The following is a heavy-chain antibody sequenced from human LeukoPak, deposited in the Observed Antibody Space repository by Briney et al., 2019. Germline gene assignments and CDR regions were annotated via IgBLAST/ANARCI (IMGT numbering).Heavy chain of an antibody. J-gene: IGHJ4*02. Sequence: GGSLRLSCAASGFTFSSYAMHWVRQAPGEGLEWVSHISSSSRTIYYADSVKGRFTTSRDNAKNSLYLQMNSLRAEDTAVYYCAREIRWFGELGLDFWGQGTLVTVSS. V-gene: IGHV3-48*04. CDR1: GFTFSSYA. CDR2: ISSSSRTI. CDR3: AREIRWFGELGLDF. D-gene: IGHD3-10*01.